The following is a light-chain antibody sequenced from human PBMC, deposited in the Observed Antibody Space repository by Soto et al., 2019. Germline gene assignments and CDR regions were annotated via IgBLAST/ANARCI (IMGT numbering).Light chain of an antibody. CDR2: AAS. V-gene: IGKV1-39*01. CDR1: QSISSY. Sequence: IHFTQSPSSLSTSLGDRVTITCRASQSISSYLNWYQQKPGKAPKLLIYAASSLQSGVPSRFSGSGSGTDFTLTISSLQPEDFATYYCQQSYSTPLTFGGGTKVDIK. CDR3: QQSYSTPLT. J-gene: IGKJ4*02.